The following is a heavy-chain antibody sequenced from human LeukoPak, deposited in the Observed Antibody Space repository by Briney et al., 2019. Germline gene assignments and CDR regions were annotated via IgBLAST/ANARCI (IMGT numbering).Heavy chain of an antibody. V-gene: IGHV4-39*01. CDR2: MHYSGDT. Sequence: SETLSPTCSVSGASISGSRYYWAWIRQPPGKGLEWIGSMHYSGDTHYNPSLKSRATITVDTSRNQLSLKLSAVTVADTAVYFCARSLAEAGMAWGQGTLVTVSS. D-gene: IGHD6-19*01. J-gene: IGHJ5*02. CDR1: GASISGSRYY. CDR3: ARSLAEAGMA.